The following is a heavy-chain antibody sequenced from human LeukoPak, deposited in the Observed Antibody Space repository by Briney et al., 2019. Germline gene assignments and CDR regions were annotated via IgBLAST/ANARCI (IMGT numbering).Heavy chain of an antibody. CDR2: IGGTGRST. D-gene: IGHD5-24*01. CDR1: GFTFSTYA. CDR3: ARDLKRDGYNPFDF. J-gene: IGHJ4*02. Sequence: GGSLRLSCAASGFTFSTYAMNWVRQAPGKGLEWVSAIGGTGRSTYYSDSVKGRFTISRDNAKNTLYLQMNSLRAEDTAVYYCARDLKRDGYNPFDFWGQGTLVTVPS. V-gene: IGHV3-23*01.